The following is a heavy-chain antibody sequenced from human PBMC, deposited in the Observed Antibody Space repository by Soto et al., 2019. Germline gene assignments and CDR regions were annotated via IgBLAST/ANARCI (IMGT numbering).Heavy chain of an antibody. CDR2: ISGSGGST. V-gene: IGHV3-23*01. CDR1: GFTFSSYA. J-gene: IGHJ3*02. CDR3: ARMLGITGTYDAFDI. D-gene: IGHD1-20*01. Sequence: GGSLRLSCAASGFTFSSYAMSWVRQAPGKGLEWVSAISGSGGSTYYADSVKGRFTISRDNSKNTLYLQMNSLRAEDTAVYYCARMLGITGTYDAFDIWGQGTMVTVSS.